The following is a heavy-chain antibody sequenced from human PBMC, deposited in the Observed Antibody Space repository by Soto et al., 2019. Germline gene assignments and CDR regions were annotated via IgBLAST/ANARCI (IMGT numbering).Heavy chain of an antibody. J-gene: IGHJ4*02. CDR2: ISGSGGST. V-gene: IGHV3-23*01. CDR1: GFTFSSYA. CDR3: AKQEKFWSGYTLIDY. Sequence: GGSLRLSCAASGFTFSSYAMSWVRQAPGKGLEWVSAISGSGGSTYYADSVKGRFTISRDNSKNTLYLQMNSLRAEDTAVYYCAKQEKFWSGYTLIDYWGQGTLVTVSS. D-gene: IGHD3-3*01.